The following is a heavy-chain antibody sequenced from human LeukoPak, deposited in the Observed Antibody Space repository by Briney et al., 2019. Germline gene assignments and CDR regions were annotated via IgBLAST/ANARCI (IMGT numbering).Heavy chain of an antibody. J-gene: IGHJ4*02. Sequence: ASVKVSCKASGYTFTRHAISWVRQAPGLGLEWMGWVRPDSGDTGHAQKFRGRVVITRDNSIDTTYMELSSLTPEDTAIYYCARELSTSVPDFWGQGTLVTVSS. CDR2: VRPDSGDT. V-gene: IGHV1-8*03. D-gene: IGHD5/OR15-5a*01. CDR1: GYTFTRHA. CDR3: ARELSTSVPDF.